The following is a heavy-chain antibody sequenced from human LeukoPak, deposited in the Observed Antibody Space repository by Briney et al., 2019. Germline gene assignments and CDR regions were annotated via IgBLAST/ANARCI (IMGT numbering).Heavy chain of an antibody. Sequence: SETLSLTYAVYGGSFSGYYWSWIRQPPGKGLEWIGEINHSGSTNYNPSLKSRVTMSVDTSKNQFSLKVNSMTAADTAVYYCARVDYGDYSKDFDYWGQGTLVTVSS. V-gene: IGHV4-34*01. D-gene: IGHD4-17*01. CDR3: ARVDYGDYSKDFDY. CDR2: INHSGST. CDR1: GGSFSGYY. J-gene: IGHJ4*02.